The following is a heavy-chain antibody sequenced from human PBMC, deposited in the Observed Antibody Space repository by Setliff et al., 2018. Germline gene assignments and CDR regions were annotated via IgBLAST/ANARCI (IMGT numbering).Heavy chain of an antibody. V-gene: IGHV1-24*01. CDR1: GYTLTELS. CDR3: ATNLNSGSLTPIYDYSNYEEENYAFDI. CDR2: FDPEDGET. D-gene: IGHD4-4*01. Sequence: ASVKVSCKVSGYTLTELSMHWVRQAPGKGLEWMGGFDPEDGETIYAQKFQGRVTMTEDTSTDTAYMELSSLRSEDTAVYYCATNLNSGSLTPIYDYSNYEEENYAFDIWGQGTMVTVSS. J-gene: IGHJ3*02.